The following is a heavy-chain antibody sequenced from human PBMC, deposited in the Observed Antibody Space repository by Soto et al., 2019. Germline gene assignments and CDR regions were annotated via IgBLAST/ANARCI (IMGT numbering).Heavy chain of an antibody. CDR3: ARVSGANYDFWSGYSGFAYYGMDV. CDR1: GRSFSGHY. Sequence: QVQIQQWGAGLLKPSETLSLTCAVYGRSFSGHYWSWIRQPPGKGLEWIGEINHSGSTNYNPSLKSRVTISVDSFKKQFSLKLSSVTAADTAVYYCARVSGANYDFWSGYSGFAYYGMDVWGQGTTVTVSS. J-gene: IGHJ6*02. CDR2: INHSGST. D-gene: IGHD3-3*01. V-gene: IGHV4-34*01.